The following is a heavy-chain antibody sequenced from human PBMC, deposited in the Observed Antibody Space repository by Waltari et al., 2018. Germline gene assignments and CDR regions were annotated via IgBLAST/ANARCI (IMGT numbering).Heavy chain of an antibody. Sequence: QVQLQESGPGLVKPSETLSLTCTVSGGSISSYYWSWIRQPPGQGLEWIGYIYYSGSTNYNPSLKSRVTISVDTSKNQFSLKLSSVTAADTAVYYCARAVRDCSSTSCYYDAFDIWGQGTMVTVSS. D-gene: IGHD2-2*01. CDR1: GGSISSYY. CDR3: ARAVRDCSSTSCYYDAFDI. CDR2: IYYSGST. V-gene: IGHV4-59*01. J-gene: IGHJ3*02.